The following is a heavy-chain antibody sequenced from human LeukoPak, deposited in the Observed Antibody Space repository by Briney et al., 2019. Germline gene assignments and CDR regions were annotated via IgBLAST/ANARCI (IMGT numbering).Heavy chain of an antibody. D-gene: IGHD2-21*01. J-gene: IGHJ4*02. CDR2: VYKDGKM. CDR1: GFTVSSTY. CDR3: ASRHCSGGDCYFAGADPFDH. Sequence: PGGSLRLSCAASGFTVSSTYMSWVRRSPGKGLEWVSVVYKDGKMFYIDSVKGRFAISRDTSKNTVYLQMNNLRAEDTAVYYCASRHCSGGDCYFAGADPFDHWGQGTLVTVSS. V-gene: IGHV3-53*01.